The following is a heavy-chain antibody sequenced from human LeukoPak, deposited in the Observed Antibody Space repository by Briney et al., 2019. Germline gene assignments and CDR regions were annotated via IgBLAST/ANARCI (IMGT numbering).Heavy chain of an antibody. V-gene: IGHV4-4*07. J-gene: IGHJ3*02. CDR2: FYTSGGN. CDR3: VRPDSGGGAFDI. CDR1: GASINSYS. Sequence: SETLSLTCTVSGASINSYSWGWIRQPAGRPLEWIGRFYTSGGNDYNPSLRSRVTMSVDTSRNQQFSLKLSSVTAADTAVYYCVRPDSGGGAFDIWGQGTMVIVSS. D-gene: IGHD6-19*01.